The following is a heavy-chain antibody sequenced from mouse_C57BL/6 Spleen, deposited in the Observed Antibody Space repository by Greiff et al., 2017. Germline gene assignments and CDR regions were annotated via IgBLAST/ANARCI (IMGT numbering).Heavy chain of an antibody. CDR3: ARSYSSYAGWYFDV. CDR1: GYAFSSYW. Sequence: VQLQQSGAELVKPGASVKISCKASGYAFSSYWMNWVKQRPGKGLEWIGQIYPGDGDTNYNGKFKGKATLTADKSSSTAYMQLSSLTSEDSAVYFCARSYSSYAGWYFDVWGTGTTVTVSS. CDR2: IYPGDGDT. V-gene: IGHV1-80*01. J-gene: IGHJ1*03. D-gene: IGHD2-5*01.